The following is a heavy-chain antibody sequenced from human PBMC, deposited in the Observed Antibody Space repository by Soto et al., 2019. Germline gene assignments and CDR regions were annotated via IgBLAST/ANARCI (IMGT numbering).Heavy chain of an antibody. CDR3: ARVKSLEFHNWFDP. J-gene: IGHJ5*02. Sequence: ASETLSLTCTVTGGSISTYYWSWIRQPPGKGLEWIGHIYYTGNTNYNPSLKSRVTISVDTSTNRFSLRLRSVSAADTAVYYCARVKSLEFHNWFDPWGQGTLVTVS. CDR1: GGSISTYY. V-gene: IGHV4-59*13. CDR2: IYYTGNT. D-gene: IGHD3-3*01.